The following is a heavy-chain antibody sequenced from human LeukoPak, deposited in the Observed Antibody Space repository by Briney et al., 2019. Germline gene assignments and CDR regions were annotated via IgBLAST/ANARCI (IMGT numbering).Heavy chain of an antibody. CDR3: ARTLIEYSVSSCYFDY. V-gene: IGHV3-23*01. CDR2: IDGSGGAI. J-gene: IGHJ4*02. D-gene: IGHD6-6*01. CDR1: GFTFSRYA. Sequence: GGSLRLSCGASGFTFSRYAMSWVRQAPGKGLQWVSQIDGSGGAIYYADSVRGRFAISRDNSKNTLYLQINSLRAEDTAVYYCARTLIEYSVSSCYFDYWGQGTLVTVSS.